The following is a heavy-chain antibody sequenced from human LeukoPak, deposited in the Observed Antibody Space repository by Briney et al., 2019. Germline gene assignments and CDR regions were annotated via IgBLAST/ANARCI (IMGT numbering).Heavy chain of an antibody. J-gene: IGHJ4*02. V-gene: IGHV5-51*01. Sequence: GESLKISCKGSGFRLPNFWIGWVRPMPGKGLEWMGIIYPGDYDTRYSPSFQGQVTISADKSISTAYLQWSSLKAPDTAMYYCARFRGGFRDHFDYWGQGTLVTVSS. D-gene: IGHD3-10*01. CDR2: IYPGDYDT. CDR3: ARFRGGFRDHFDY. CDR1: GFRLPNFW.